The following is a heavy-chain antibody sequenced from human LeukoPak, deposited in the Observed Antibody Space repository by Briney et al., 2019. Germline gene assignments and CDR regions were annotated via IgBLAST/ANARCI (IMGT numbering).Heavy chain of an antibody. D-gene: IGHD4-17*01. J-gene: IGHJ4*02. Sequence: GGSLRFSCAASGFTFSSYWMSWVRQAPGKGLEWVANIKQDGSEKYYVDSVKGRFTISRDNAKNSLYLQMTSLRAEDTAVYYCARGAYGDYVSTYWGQGTLVTVSS. CDR1: GFTFSSYW. CDR2: IKQDGSEK. CDR3: ARGAYGDYVSTY. V-gene: IGHV3-7*01.